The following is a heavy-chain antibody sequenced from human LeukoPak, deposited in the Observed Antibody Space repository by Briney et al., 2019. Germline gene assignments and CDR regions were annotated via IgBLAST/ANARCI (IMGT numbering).Heavy chain of an antibody. Sequence: SETLSLTCTVSGGSISSYYWSWIRQTPGKGLEWIGYIYYSGSTNYNPSLKSRVTISVDTSKNQFSLKLSSVTAADTAVYYCARGDEQWLWYVWGQGTTVTVSS. D-gene: IGHD6-19*01. V-gene: IGHV4-59*01. CDR3: ARGDEQWLWYV. J-gene: IGHJ6*02. CDR1: GGSISSYY. CDR2: IYYSGST.